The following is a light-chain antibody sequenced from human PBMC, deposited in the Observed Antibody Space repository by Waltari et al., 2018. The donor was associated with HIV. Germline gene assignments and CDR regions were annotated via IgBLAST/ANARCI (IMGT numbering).Light chain of an antibody. J-gene: IGLJ3*02. V-gene: IGLV1-40*01. CDR3: QSYDISLSAV. CDR2: GNN. Sequence: QSVLTQPPSVSGAPGQRGTISCTGSRSDIVAGYDVHWYQHLPGTAPKLRIYGNNNRPAGVPDRFSGAKSGTSASRAITGLQAEDEADYYCQSYDISLSAVFGGGTKLTVL. CDR1: RSDIVAGYD.